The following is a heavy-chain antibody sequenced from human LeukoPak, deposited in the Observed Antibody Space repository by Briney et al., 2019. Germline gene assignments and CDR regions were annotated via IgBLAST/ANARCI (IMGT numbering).Heavy chain of an antibody. V-gene: IGHV4-39*07. CDR3: ARALFFSGTTAFDY. Sequence: SETLSLTCTVSGGSISSSSYYWGWIRQPPGKGLEWIGSIYYSGSTYYNPSLKSRVTISVDTSKNQFSLKLSSVTAADTAVYYCARALFFSGTTAFDYWGQGTLVTVSS. J-gene: IGHJ4*02. CDR2: IYYSGST. CDR1: GGSISSSSYY. D-gene: IGHD2-2*01.